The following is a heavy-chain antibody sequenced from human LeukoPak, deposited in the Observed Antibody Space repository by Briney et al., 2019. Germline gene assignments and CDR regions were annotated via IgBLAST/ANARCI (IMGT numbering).Heavy chain of an antibody. CDR3: ARSYSYGSYY. D-gene: IGHD5-18*01. Sequence: SETLSLTCTVYGGSISSGSYYWSWIRQPAGKGLEWIGRIYTSGSTNYNPSLKSRVTISVDTSKNQFSLKLSSVTAADTAVYYCARSYSYGSYYWGQGTLVTVSS. CDR2: IYTSGST. J-gene: IGHJ4*02. CDR1: GGSISSGSYY. V-gene: IGHV4-61*02.